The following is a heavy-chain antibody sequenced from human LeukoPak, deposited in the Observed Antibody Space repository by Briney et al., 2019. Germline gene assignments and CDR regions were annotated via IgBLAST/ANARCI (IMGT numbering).Heavy chain of an antibody. CDR1: GFTFSSYG. Sequence: GGSLRLSCAASGFTFSSYGIHWVRQAAGKGLEWVAVIWYDGSNKYYADSVKGRFTVSRDNSKNTLYLQMNSLRAEDTAVYYCARAVAGTWGFDYWGQGTLVTVSS. CDR2: IWYDGSNK. D-gene: IGHD6-19*01. J-gene: IGHJ4*02. V-gene: IGHV3-33*01. CDR3: ARAVAGTWGFDY.